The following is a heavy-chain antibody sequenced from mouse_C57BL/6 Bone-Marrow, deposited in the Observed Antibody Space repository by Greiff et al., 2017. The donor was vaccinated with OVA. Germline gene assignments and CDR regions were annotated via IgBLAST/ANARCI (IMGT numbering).Heavy chain of an antibody. D-gene: IGHD1-1*01. Sequence: VQLQQPGAELVKPGASVKMSCKASGYTFTSYWITWVKPSPGQGLEWIGDIYPGSGSTNYHEKFKNKANLTVDTSSSTAYMQLRSLTSEDSAVHYCASHDYCSSPYWYFDVWGTGTTVTVTS. V-gene: IGHV1-55*01. CDR3: ASHDYCSSPYWYFDV. CDR2: IYPGSGST. J-gene: IGHJ1*03. CDR1: GYTFTSYW.